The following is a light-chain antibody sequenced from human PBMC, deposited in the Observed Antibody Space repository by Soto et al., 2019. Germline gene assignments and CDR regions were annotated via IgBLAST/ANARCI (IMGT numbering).Light chain of an antibody. CDR1: QSVSSSY. Sequence: EIVLTQSPGTLSLSPGERATLSCRASQSVSSSYLAWYQQKPGQAPRLLIYAASSRATGIPDRFSGSGSGTDVTLTISRLEPEDFSVYYCQQYGSSPGYTFGQGTKLEIK. J-gene: IGKJ2*01. CDR2: AAS. CDR3: QQYGSSPGYT. V-gene: IGKV3-20*01.